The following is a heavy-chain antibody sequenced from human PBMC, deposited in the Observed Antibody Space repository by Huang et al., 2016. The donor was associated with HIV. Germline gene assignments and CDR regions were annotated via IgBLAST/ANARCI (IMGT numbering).Heavy chain of an antibody. J-gene: IGHJ4*01. CDR1: GFSLTSRGVA. D-gene: IGHD6-13*01. V-gene: IGHV2-5*02. Sequence: QITLKESGPTLVKPTQTLTLTCTFSGFSLTSRGVAVGWIRQPPGKALEWLALIYWVNEERFSPSLKTRLTNTTDTPKNEVVLTMTNMDPVDAATYYCVHRLRYGKWYVDYWGQESWSPSPQ. CDR2: IYWVNEE. CDR3: VHRLRYGKWYVDY.